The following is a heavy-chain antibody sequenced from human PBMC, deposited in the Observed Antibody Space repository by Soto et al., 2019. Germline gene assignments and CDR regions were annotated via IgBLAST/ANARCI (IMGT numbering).Heavy chain of an antibody. CDR2: IYYLGST. D-gene: IGHD3-10*01. V-gene: IGHV4-59*01. Sequence: QSLTCSVSGGSMSEYFWSWIRQSPGKGLEWIGYIYYLGSTDYNPSLKSRVTISVDTSKRQFSLRLTSVTAADTAVYYCARDGYDGSGSPYPAYWGPGTQVTVSS. CDR3: ARDGYDGSGSPYPAY. CDR1: GGSMSEYF. J-gene: IGHJ4*02.